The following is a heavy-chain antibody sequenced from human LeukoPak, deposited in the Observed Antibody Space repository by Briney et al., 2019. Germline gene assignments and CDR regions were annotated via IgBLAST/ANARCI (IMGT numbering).Heavy chain of an antibody. CDR2: IKQDGSEK. J-gene: IGHJ4*02. Sequence: GSLRLSCAASGFTFSSYWMSWVRQAPGKGLEWVANIKQDGSEKYYVDSVKGRFTISRDNAKNSLYLQMNSLRAEDTAVYYCARDRYGRYDFWSGYGYWGQGTLVTVSS. CDR1: GFTFSSYW. D-gene: IGHD3-3*01. V-gene: IGHV3-7*01. CDR3: ARDRYGRYDFWSGYGY.